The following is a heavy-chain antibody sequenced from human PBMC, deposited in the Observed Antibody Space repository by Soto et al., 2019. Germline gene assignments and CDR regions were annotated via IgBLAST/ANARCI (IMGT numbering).Heavy chain of an antibody. CDR1: GFTFNSNH. J-gene: IGHJ4*02. CDR2: ISSSSSAM. Sequence: EVRLVESGGGLVQPGGSLRVSCVASGFTFNSNHMNWVRQAPGKGLEWISYISSSSSAMHYADSVKGRFTISRDNAKNSLYLQMTRLRAEDTAVYYCARAGDCSGGICYSGSWGQGTLVTVSS. CDR3: ARAGDCSGGICYSGS. V-gene: IGHV3-48*01. D-gene: IGHD2-15*01.